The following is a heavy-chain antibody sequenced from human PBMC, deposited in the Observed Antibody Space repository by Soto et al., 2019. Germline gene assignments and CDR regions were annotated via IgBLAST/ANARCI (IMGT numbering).Heavy chain of an antibody. Sequence: ASVKVSCKASGGTFSSYAISWVRQAPGQGLEWMGGIIPIFGTANYAQKFQGRVTITADESTSTAYMELSSLRSEDTAVYYCARDIITQDDWFGELYYWGQGTLVTVSS. CDR1: GGTFSSYA. CDR2: IIPIFGTA. V-gene: IGHV1-69*13. CDR3: ARDIITQDDWFGELYY. J-gene: IGHJ4*02. D-gene: IGHD3-10*01.